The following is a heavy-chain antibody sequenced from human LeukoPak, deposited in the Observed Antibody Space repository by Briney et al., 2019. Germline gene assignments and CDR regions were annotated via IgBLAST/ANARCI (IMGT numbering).Heavy chain of an antibody. J-gene: IGHJ4*02. V-gene: IGHV3-7*01. CDR3: ARVKGVPAAHHFDY. CDR1: GFTFSSYW. D-gene: IGHD2-2*01. Sequence: GGSLRLSCAASGFTFSSYWMSWVRQAPGKGLEWVANIKQDGSETYYVDSVKGRFTISRDNAKNSLYLQMNSLRAEDTAVYYCARVKGVPAAHHFDYWGQGTLVTVSS. CDR2: IKQDGSET.